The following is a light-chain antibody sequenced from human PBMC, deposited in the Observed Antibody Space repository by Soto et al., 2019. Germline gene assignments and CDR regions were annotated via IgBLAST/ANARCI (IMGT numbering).Light chain of an antibody. CDR1: SSDVGGYNY. Sequence: QSALTQPASVSGSPVQSITISCTGTSSDVGGYNYVSWYQQHPGKAPKLMIYDVSNRPSGVSNRFSGSKSGNTASLTISGLQAEDEADYYCSSYTSSSTRHVVFGGGTKLTVL. V-gene: IGLV2-14*01. CDR2: DVS. J-gene: IGLJ2*01. CDR3: SSYTSSSTRHVV.